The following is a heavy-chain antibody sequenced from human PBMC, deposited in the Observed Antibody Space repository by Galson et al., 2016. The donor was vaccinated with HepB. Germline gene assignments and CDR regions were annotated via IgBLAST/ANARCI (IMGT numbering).Heavy chain of an antibody. CDR3: ARGSWAPFES. CDR1: GFRFSSVW. J-gene: IGHJ5*01. V-gene: IGHV3-74*01. CDR2: LSFDGSAR. D-gene: IGHD3-10*01. Sequence: SLRLSCAASGFRFSSVWMHWVRQVPGKGLVWVSGLSFDGSARRYADSVKSRFTISRDNAKNTLYLEMTSLSAEDTAVYYCARGSWAPFESWGQGTLVTVSS.